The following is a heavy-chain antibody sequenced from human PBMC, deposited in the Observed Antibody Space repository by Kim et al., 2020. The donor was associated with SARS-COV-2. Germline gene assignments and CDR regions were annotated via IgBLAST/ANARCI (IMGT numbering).Heavy chain of an antibody. Sequence: AGSTTYYADSVQGRFTISRDNAKNTLYLQMHSLRSEDTAVYYCGTVFEYWGQGTLVTVSS. CDR2: AGSTT. CDR3: GTVFEY. J-gene: IGHJ4*02. V-gene: IGHV3-74*01.